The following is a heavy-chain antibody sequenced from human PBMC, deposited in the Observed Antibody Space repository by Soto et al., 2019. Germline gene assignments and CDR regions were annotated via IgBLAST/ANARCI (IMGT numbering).Heavy chain of an antibody. D-gene: IGHD1-1*01. CDR3: ARGRAYRRTGQIRRDVFDP. V-gene: IGHV4-4*02. Sequence: SETLSLTCAVSGGSISSSNWWSWVRQPPGKGLEWIGEIYHSGSTNYNPSLKSRVTISVDKSKNQFSLALTSVTAADSGVYFCARGRAYRRTGQIRRDVFDPWGQGIQVTVSS. CDR2: IYHSGST. J-gene: IGHJ5*02. CDR1: GGSISSSNW.